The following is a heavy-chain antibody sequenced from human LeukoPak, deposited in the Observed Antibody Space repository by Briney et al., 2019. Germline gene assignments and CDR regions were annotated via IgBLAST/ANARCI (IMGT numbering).Heavy chain of an antibody. CDR2: ISSSSSYI. CDR3: AGDSGPSRYDLDY. J-gene: IGHJ4*02. D-gene: IGHD5-12*01. Sequence: GGSLRLSCAASGFTFSSYSMNWVRHDPGKGLEWVSSISSSSSYIYYADSVKGRFTISRDNAKNSLYLQMNSLRAEDTAVYYCAGDSGPSRYDLDYWGQGSLFTVSS. CDR1: GFTFSSYS. V-gene: IGHV3-21*01.